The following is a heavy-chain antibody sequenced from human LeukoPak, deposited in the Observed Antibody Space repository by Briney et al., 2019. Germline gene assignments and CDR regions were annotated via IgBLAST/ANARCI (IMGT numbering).Heavy chain of an antibody. J-gene: IGHJ4*02. CDR3: ARRAVSRVVSTVDAFDY. V-gene: IGHV5-51*01. CDR1: GYSFSEYW. CDR2: VYPGDSDT. D-gene: IGHD2-8*02. Sequence: GESLKISCKASGYSFSEYWIAWVRQMPGKGLEWMGIVYPGDSDTRYSPSLQGQVTISADQSTSTASLQWSSLKASDTAMYYCARRAVSRVVSTVDAFDYWAQGTLVTASS.